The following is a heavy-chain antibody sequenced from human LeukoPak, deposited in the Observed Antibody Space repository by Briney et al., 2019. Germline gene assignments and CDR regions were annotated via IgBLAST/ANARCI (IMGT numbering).Heavy chain of an antibody. CDR3: ARKTPGYYGSGSYYNGPHYFDY. J-gene: IGHJ4*02. CDR1: GGTFSSYA. V-gene: IGHV1-69*13. Sequence: ASVKVSCKASGGTFSSYAISWVRQAPGQGLEWMGGIIPIFGTANYAQKFQGRVTITADESTSTAYMELSSLRSEDAAVYYCARKTPGYYGSGSYYNGPHYFDYWGQGTLVTVSS. CDR2: IIPIFGTA. D-gene: IGHD3-10*01.